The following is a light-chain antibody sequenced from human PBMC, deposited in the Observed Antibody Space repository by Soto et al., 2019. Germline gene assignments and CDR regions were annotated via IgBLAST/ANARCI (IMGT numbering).Light chain of an antibody. CDR3: QQYGGSPGT. CDR2: GAS. J-gene: IGKJ1*01. V-gene: IGKV3-20*01. CDR1: QSVSGSY. Sequence: TESPAALPLSPGERAPRSWWASQSVSGSYLAWYQQKPGQAPRLLIYGASSRATGIPDRFSGSGSGTNFTLTITRLEPEDFAMYYCQQYGGSPGTFGQGTKV.